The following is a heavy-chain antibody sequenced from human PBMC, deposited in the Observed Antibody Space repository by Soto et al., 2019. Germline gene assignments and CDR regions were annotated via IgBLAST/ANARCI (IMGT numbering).Heavy chain of an antibody. Sequence: PGGSLRLSCVASGFTFSRYWLTWVRQAPGKGLEWLANIKEDGSEIYYVDSVKGRFTTSRDNAKNSLYLQMNSLRADDTAVYYCARVVSGRDYGDSIDCWGRGTLVTVSS. V-gene: IGHV3-7*03. CDR1: GFTFSRYW. J-gene: IGHJ4*02. D-gene: IGHD4-17*01. CDR3: ARVVSGRDYGDSIDC. CDR2: IKEDGSEI.